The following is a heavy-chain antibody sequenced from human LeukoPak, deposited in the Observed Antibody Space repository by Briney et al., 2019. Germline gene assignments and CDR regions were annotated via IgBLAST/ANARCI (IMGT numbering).Heavy chain of an antibody. V-gene: IGHV3-48*04. J-gene: IGHJ4*02. CDR3: ASAVAGTRGNDY. D-gene: IGHD6-19*01. Sequence: GGSLRLSCAASGFTFSSYSMSWIRQAPGKGLEWVSYISSSGSTIYYADSVKGRFTISRDNAKNSLYLQMNSLRAEDTAVYYCASAVAGTRGNDYWGQGTLVTVSS. CDR2: ISSSGSTI. CDR1: GFTFSSYS.